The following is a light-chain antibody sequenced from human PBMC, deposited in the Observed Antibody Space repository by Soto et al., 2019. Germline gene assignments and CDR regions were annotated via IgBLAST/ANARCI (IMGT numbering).Light chain of an antibody. CDR2: AAS. CDR3: QKYNSATFT. V-gene: IGKV1-27*01. J-gene: IGKJ3*01. Sequence: DIQMTQSPSSLSASVGDRVTITCRASQGIRNYLAWYQQKPGKVPKLLIYAASTLQSGVPSRFSGSGSGTDFTLTSSSLHPEDVATYYCQKYNSATFTFGPGTKVDIK. CDR1: QGIRNY.